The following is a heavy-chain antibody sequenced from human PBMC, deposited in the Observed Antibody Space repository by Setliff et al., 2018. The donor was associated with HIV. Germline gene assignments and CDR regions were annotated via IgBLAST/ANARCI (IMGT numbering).Heavy chain of an antibody. V-gene: IGHV1-2*06. J-gene: IGHJ4*02. CDR1: GYTFSDYF. CDR3: ARTDRLVFDY. CDR2: INPNSGVT. Sequence: ASVKVSCKASGYTFSDYFIHWVRQAPGQALEWMGRINPNSGVTTYAQNFQGRVAMTRDTSINTSYLELTRLIPDDTAVYSCARTDRLVFDYGGRGMLVTVSS.